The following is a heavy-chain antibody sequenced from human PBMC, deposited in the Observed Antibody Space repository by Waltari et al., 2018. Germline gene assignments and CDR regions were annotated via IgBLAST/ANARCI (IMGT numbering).Heavy chain of an antibody. J-gene: IGHJ6*02. CDR1: GGSIISTTYY. CDR2: SYYSGSP. V-gene: IGHV4-39*01. Sequence: QLQLQESGPGLVKPSETLSLPCIVSGGSIISTTYYWGWIRHPPGKGLEWIGSSYYSGSPNYNPSLKSRVTISVDTSKNRFSLKVSSVTAADTALYYCATHSANHDYHYYAMDVWGLGTTVTVSS. D-gene: IGHD2-15*01. CDR3: ATHSANHDYHYYAMDV.